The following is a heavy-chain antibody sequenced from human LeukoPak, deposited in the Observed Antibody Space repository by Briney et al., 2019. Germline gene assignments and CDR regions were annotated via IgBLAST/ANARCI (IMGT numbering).Heavy chain of an antibody. CDR2: ISYDGSNK. CDR1: GFTFSSYG. V-gene: IGHV3-30*03. D-gene: IGHD5-12*01. J-gene: IGHJ4*02. Sequence: PGRSLRLSCAASGFTFSSYGMHWVRQAPGKGLEWVAVISYDGSNKYYADSVKGRFTISRDNSKNTLYLQMNSLRAEDTAVYYCARKTDIVATIDYWGQGTLVTVPS. CDR3: ARKTDIVATIDY.